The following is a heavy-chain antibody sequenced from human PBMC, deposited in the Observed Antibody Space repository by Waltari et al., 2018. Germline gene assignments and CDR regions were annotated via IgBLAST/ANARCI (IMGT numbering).Heavy chain of an antibody. J-gene: IGHJ5*02. CDR2: INPSSGAT. V-gene: IGHV1-2*02. CDR3: ARTNSFDP. CDR1: GYIFINYY. Sequence: QVQLVQSGAEVKKPGASVKLSCKASGYIFINYYIHWVRHAPGQGLEWMGWINPSSGATKCAQKFQGRVTMTRDTSISTAYMELSRLTFDDTAVYYCARTNSFDPWGQGALVTVSS.